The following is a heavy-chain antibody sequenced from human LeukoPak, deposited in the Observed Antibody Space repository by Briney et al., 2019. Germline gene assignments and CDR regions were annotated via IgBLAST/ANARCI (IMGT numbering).Heavy chain of an antibody. J-gene: IGHJ4*02. CDR2: ISGDGART. CDR1: AFPFSTYV. D-gene: IGHD1-14*01. Sequence: GGSLRLSCAASAFPFSTYVMSWVRQAPGGGLEWITSISGDGARTYYTNSVKGRLTISRDNPKNTLFLQVNSLRVEDTAVYYCAKGGLTTPLHYWGQGTLVTVSS. CDR3: AKGGLTTPLHY. V-gene: IGHV3-23*01.